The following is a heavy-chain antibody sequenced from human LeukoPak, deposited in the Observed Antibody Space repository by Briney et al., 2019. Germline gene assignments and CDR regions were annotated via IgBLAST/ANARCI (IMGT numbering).Heavy chain of an antibody. J-gene: IGHJ4*02. D-gene: IGHD2-2*01. V-gene: IGHV1-24*01. CDR2: FDPEDGET. CDR3: ATTAGADYCSSTSCYDY. Sequence: ASVKVSCKVSGYTLTELSMHWVRQAPGKGLEWMGGFDPEDGETMYAQKFQGRVTMTEDTSTDTAYMELSSLRSEDTAVYYCATTAGADYCSSTSCYDYWGQGTLVIVSS. CDR1: GYTLTELS.